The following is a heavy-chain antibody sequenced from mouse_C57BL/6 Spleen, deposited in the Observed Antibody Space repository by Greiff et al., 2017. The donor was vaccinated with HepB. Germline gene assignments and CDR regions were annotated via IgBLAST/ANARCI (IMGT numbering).Heavy chain of an antibody. CDR3: ARRAQDSSGYVEYYAMDY. CDR1: GFSLSTSGMG. D-gene: IGHD3-2*02. J-gene: IGHJ4*01. V-gene: IGHV8-12*01. Sequence: QVTLKVCGPGILQSSQTLSLTCSFSGFSLSTSGMGVSWIRQPSGKGLEWLAHIYWDDDKRYNPSLKSRLTISKDTSRNQVFLKITSVDTADTATYYCARRAQDSSGYVEYYAMDYWGQGTSVTVSS. CDR2: IYWDDDK.